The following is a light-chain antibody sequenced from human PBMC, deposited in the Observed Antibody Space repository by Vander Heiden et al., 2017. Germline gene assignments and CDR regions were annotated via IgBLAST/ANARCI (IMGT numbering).Light chain of an antibody. Sequence: QSVLTQPPSVSGAPGQRVTISCTGSSSNIGAHYDVQWYQQLPGTAPKLLIYYNNNRPSGVTNRFSGSKSGTSASLAIAGLQAEDEADYYCQSYDGTLRAYVFGTGTKVTVL. J-gene: IGLJ1*01. V-gene: IGLV1-40*01. CDR3: QSYDGTLRAYV. CDR2: YNN. CDR1: SSNIGAHYD.